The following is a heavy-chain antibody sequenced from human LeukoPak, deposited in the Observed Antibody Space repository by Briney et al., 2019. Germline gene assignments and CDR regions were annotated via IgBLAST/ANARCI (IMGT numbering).Heavy chain of an antibody. D-gene: IGHD3-10*01. CDR1: GPSFGVYY. CDR3: ARGPTRGRLSYGAGSYAHY. V-gene: IGHV4-34*01. Sequence: SESLSLTCAVYGPSFGVYYWSWIRQPPGKGLEWIGEINHSGSSNYNPSLKSGVTISVAQSKNQSSLKLSSGTAADAAVYYCARGPTRGRLSYGAGSYAHYWGQGTLVTVSS. CDR2: INHSGSS. J-gene: IGHJ4*02.